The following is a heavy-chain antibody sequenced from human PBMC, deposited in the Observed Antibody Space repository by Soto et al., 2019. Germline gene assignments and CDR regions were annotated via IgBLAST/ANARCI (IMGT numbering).Heavy chain of an antibody. J-gene: IGHJ3*02. CDR2: IIPIFGTA. CDR3: AGRVGRSFQRSGAFDI. CDR1: GGTFSSYA. V-gene: IGHV1-69*06. D-gene: IGHD1-26*01. Sequence: QVQLVQSGAEVKKPGSSVKVSCKASGGTFSSYAISWVRQAPGQGLEWMGGIIPIFGTANYAQKFQGRVTITADKSTSTAYMELSSLRSEDTAVYYCAGRVGRSFQRSGAFDIWGQGTMVTVSS.